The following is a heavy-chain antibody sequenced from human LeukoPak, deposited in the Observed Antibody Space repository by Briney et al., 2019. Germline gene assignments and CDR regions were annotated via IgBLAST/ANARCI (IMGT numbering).Heavy chain of an antibody. J-gene: IGHJ5*02. CDR3: ARGQYYYGYKVNWFDP. CDR2: INHSGST. D-gene: IGHD3-10*01. CDR1: GGSFSGYY. V-gene: IGHV4-34*01. Sequence: SETLSLTCAVYGGSFSGYYWSLIRQPPGKGLEWIGEINHSGSTNYNPSLKSRVTISVDTSKNQFSLKLSSVTAADTAVYYCARGQYYYGYKVNWFDPWGQGTLVTVSS.